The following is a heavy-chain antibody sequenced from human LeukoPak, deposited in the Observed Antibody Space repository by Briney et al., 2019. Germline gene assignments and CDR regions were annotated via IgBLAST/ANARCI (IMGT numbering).Heavy chain of an antibody. J-gene: IGHJ4*02. V-gene: IGHV3-15*01. Sequence: PGGSLRLSCAASGFTFSNAWMSWVRQAPGKGLEWVAGIKSKTDGGTTDYAAPVKGRFTISRDDSKNTLCLQMNSLKTEDTAVYYCTTGLDTAMDSPIDYWGQGTLVTVSS. CDR2: IKSKTDGGTT. CDR1: GFTFSNAW. D-gene: IGHD5-18*01. CDR3: TTGLDTAMDSPIDY.